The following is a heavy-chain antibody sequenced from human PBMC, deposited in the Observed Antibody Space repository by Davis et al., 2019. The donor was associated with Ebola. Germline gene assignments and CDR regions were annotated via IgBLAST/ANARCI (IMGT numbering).Heavy chain of an antibody. CDR2: IKSDGSST. CDR3: ARVGYGDSWRWLDP. J-gene: IGHJ5*02. D-gene: IGHD4-17*01. V-gene: IGHV3-74*01. Sequence: GESLKISCAASGFTFSRDWMYWVRQAPGKGLVWVSRIKSDGSSTNYADPVKGRFTVSRDNAKNTLYLQMNSLRAEDTAVYYCARVGYGDSWRWLDPWGQGTLVTVSS. CDR1: GFTFSRDW.